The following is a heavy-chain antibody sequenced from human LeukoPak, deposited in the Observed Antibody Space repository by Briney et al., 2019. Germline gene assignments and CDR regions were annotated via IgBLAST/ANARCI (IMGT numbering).Heavy chain of an antibody. CDR2: ITGSGGTK. D-gene: IGHD6-13*01. CDR3: AKDLAPFTSGWYAFDY. V-gene: IGHV3-23*01. J-gene: IGHJ4*02. CDR1: GFSFTSYA. Sequence: GGSLRLSCAASGFSFTSYAMRWVRPAPGQGLVWVLAITGSGGTKYYADSVKGWFTISRDSSKNTLFLQMNSLRAEDTAVYSCAKDLAPFTSGWYAFDYWGRGTLVTVSS.